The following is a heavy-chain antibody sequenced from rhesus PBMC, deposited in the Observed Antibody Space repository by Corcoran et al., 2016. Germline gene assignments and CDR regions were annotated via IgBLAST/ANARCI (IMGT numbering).Heavy chain of an antibody. D-gene: IGHD1-26*01. J-gene: IGHJ5-1*01. CDR1: GGSISSSY. V-gene: IGHV4-169*02. Sequence: QLQLQESGPGLVKPSETLSVPCAVPGGSISSSYWSWIRQAPGTGLGWIGYIYGSGSSTNYNPSLKSRVTRSVDTSKNQFSLKLSSVTAADTAVYYCVSLSRYNWNYGTPNRFDVWGPGVLVTVSS. CDR3: VSLSRYNWNYGTPNRFDV. CDR2: IYGSGSST.